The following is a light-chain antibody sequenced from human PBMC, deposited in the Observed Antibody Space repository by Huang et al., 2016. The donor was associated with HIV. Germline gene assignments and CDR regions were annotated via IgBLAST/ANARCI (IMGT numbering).Light chain of an antibody. CDR2: GAS. CDR3: QQSARTPRT. Sequence: DIQITQSPSSLSASVGDRVNITCRASQNINRYLNWYQQRPGEAPKLLIHGASSLQRRVPSRFTGSGSGKDFTLTISSLQPEDSATYYCQQSARTPRTFGQGTKLEI. J-gene: IGKJ2*01. V-gene: IGKV1-39*01. CDR1: QNINRY.